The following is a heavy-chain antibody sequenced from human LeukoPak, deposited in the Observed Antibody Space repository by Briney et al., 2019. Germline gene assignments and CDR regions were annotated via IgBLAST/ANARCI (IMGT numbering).Heavy chain of an antibody. D-gene: IGHD3-3*01. Sequence: SETLSLTCTVSGGSISSYYGSWIRQPPGKGLEWIGYIYYSGSTNYNPSLKSRVTISVDTSKNQFSLKLSSVTAADTAVYYCARDGPNYDFWSGYYSANYCMDVWGQGTTVTVSS. J-gene: IGHJ6*02. V-gene: IGHV4-59*01. CDR2: IYYSGST. CDR1: GGSISSYY. CDR3: ARDGPNYDFWSGYYSANYCMDV.